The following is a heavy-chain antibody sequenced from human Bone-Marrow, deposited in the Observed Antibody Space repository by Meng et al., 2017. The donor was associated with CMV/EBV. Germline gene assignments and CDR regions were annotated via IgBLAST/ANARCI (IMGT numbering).Heavy chain of an antibody. Sequence: ASVKVSCKASGYTFTSYGLSWVRQAPGQGLEWMGWISAYNGYINYAQKLQGRVTMTTDTSTSTAYMELRSLRSDDTAVYYGARGFLGKSAAIGGRYFDLWGRGTLVTVSS. CDR3: ARGFLGKSAAIGGRYFDL. CDR2: ISAYNGYI. CDR1: GYTFTSYG. V-gene: IGHV1-18*01. J-gene: IGHJ2*01. D-gene: IGHD2-2*02.